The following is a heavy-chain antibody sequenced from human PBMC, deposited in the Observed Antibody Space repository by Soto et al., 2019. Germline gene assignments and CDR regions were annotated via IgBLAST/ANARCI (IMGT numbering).Heavy chain of an antibody. CDR1: GFTFTKYA. J-gene: IGHJ4*02. D-gene: IGHD2-2*01. CDR3: SKQPASIRTFDY. CDR2: ITGGGGGRT. Sequence: GGTLRLSCAASGFTFTKYAMNWVRQAPGKGLEWVSTITGGGGGRTNYADSVKGRFTISRDNSKNTLYLQMNSLRAEDTAVYYCSKQPASIRTFDYSGQGALVTVSS. V-gene: IGHV3-23*01.